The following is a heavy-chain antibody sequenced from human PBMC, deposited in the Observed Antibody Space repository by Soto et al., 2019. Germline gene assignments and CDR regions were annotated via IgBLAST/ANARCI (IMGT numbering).Heavy chain of an antibody. D-gene: IGHD3-22*01. CDR3: ARSDYYDSSGWHAFDI. CDR2: IDWDDDK. J-gene: IGHJ3*02. CDR1: GFSLSTSGMC. V-gene: IGHV2-70*01. Sequence: SGPTLVNPTQTLTLTCTFSGFSLSTSGMCVSWIRRPPGKALEWLALIDWDDDKYYSTSLKTRLTISKDTSKNQVVLTMTNMDPVDTATYYCARSDYYDSSGWHAFDIWGQGTMVTVSS.